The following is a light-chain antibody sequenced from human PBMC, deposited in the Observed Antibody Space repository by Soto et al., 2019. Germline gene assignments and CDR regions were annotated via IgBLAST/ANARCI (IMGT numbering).Light chain of an antibody. CDR1: SSDVGGYNY. J-gene: IGLJ1*01. V-gene: IGLV2-11*01. Sequence: QSVLTQPRSVSGSPGQSVTISCTGTSSDVGGYNYVYWYQQHPGKAPKLMIYDVSKRPSGVPDRFSGSKSGNTASLTISGLQAEDEADYYCCSYAGSYTLYVFGTGTQLTVL. CDR2: DVS. CDR3: CSYAGSYTLYV.